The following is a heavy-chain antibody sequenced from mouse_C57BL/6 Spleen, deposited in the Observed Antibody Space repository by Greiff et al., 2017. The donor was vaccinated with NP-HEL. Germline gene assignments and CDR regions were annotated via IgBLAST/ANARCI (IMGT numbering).Heavy chain of an antibody. CDR1: GYTFTSYW. J-gene: IGHJ2*01. V-gene: IGHV1-69*01. CDR3: ARSRSTMITFDY. Sequence: VQLQQPGAELVMPGASVKLSCKASGYTFTSYWMHWVKQRPGQGLEWIGEIDPSDSYTNYNQKFKGKSTLTVDKSSSTAYMQLSSLTSEDSAVYYCARSRSTMITFDYGGQGTTLTVSS. D-gene: IGHD2-4*01. CDR2: IDPSDSYT.